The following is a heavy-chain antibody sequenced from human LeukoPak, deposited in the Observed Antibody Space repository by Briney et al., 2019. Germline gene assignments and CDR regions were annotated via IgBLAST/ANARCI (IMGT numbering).Heavy chain of an antibody. V-gene: IGHV3-23*01. J-gene: IGHJ5*02. CDR3: AKDRVVQGVTPNWFDP. CDR1: GFTFSSYA. Sequence: GGSLRLSCAASGFTFSSYAMSWVRQAPGKGLEWVSAISGSGGSTYYADSVKGRFTISRDNSKNTLYLQMNSLRAEDTAVYYCAKDRVVQGVTPNWFDPWGQGTLVTVSS. D-gene: IGHD3-10*01. CDR2: ISGSGGST.